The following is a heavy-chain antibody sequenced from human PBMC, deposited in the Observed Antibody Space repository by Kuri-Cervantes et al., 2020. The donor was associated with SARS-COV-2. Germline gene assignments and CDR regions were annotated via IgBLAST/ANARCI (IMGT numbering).Heavy chain of an antibody. D-gene: IGHD6-19*01. CDR1: GFTFSTFR. CDR3: AGDSSGWLFDF. Sequence: GESLKISCAASGFTFSTFRLNWVRQAPGKGLEWVSSISSSSNFIYYADSVKGRFTISRDNAKNLLFLQMNNLRAEDTAVYYCAGDSSGWLFDFWGQGTLVTVSS. J-gene: IGHJ4*02. V-gene: IGHV3-21*06. CDR2: ISSSSNFI.